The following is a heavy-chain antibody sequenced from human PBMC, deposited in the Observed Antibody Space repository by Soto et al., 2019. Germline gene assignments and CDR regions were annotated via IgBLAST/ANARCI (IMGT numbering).Heavy chain of an antibody. CDR3: ARGPQYSGYDSYYFDY. Sequence: EVQLVESGGGLIQPGGSLRLSCAASGFTVSSNYMSWVRQAPGKGLEWVSVIYSGGSTYYADSVKGRFTISRDNSKNTLYLQMNSLRAEDTAVYYCARGPQYSGYDSYYFDYWGQGTLVTVSS. D-gene: IGHD5-12*01. V-gene: IGHV3-53*01. CDR2: IYSGGST. CDR1: GFTVSSNY. J-gene: IGHJ4*02.